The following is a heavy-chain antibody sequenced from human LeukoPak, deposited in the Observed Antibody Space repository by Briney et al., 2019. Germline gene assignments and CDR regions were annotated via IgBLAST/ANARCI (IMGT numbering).Heavy chain of an antibody. D-gene: IGHD6-13*01. CDR1: GGSFSGYY. J-gene: IGHJ5*02. V-gene: IGHV4-34*01. Sequence: PSETLSLTCAVYGGSFSGYYWSWIRQPPGKGLEWIGEINHSGSTNYNPSLKSRVTISLDTSKNQSSLKLSSVTAADTAVYYCARRRTAAGRRWFDPWGQGTLVTVSS. CDR3: ARRRTAAGRRWFDP. CDR2: INHSGST.